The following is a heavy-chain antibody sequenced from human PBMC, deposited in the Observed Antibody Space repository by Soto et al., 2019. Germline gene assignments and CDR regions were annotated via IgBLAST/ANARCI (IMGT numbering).Heavy chain of an antibody. CDR3: ARDQESITDRILQY. J-gene: IGHJ4*02. Sequence: ASVKVSCKASGYTFASFGFSWVRRAPGQVLEWLGWIRAYNGNTHYAQKVRDRVTLTTDTSTNTAYMELRSLTSDDTDVYYCARDQESITDRILQYWGQGTRVTVSS. D-gene: IGHD3-10*01. V-gene: IGHV1-18*01. CDR2: IRAYNGNT. CDR1: GYTFASFG.